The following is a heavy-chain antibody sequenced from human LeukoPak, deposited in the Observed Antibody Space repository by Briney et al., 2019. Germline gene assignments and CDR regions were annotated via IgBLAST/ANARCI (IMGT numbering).Heavy chain of an antibody. CDR2: INPNTGGT. CDR1: GYTFTGYY. Sequence: ASVKVSCKASGYTFTGYYMHWVRQAPGQGLEWMGWINPNTGGTNYAQKFQGRVTMTRDTSISTAYMELSRLRSDDTAVYYCARGMVETYNAFDIWGQGTMVTVSS. V-gene: IGHV1-2*02. J-gene: IGHJ3*02. CDR3: ARGMVETYNAFDI. D-gene: IGHD2-8*01.